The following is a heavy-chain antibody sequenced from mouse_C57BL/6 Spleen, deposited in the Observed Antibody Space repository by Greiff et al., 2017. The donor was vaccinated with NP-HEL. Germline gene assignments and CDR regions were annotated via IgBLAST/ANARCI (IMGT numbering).Heavy chain of an antibody. CDR1: GFTFSSYA. V-gene: IGHV5-9-1*02. CDR2: ISSGGDYI. Sequence: EVQRVESGEGLVKPGGSLKLSCAASGFTFSSYAMSWVRQTPEKRLEWVAYISSGGDYIYYADTVKGRFTISRDNARNTLYLQRSSLKSEDTAMYYCTRVTIATVVATDAMDYWGQGTSVTVSS. CDR3: TRVTIATVVATDAMDY. D-gene: IGHD1-1*01. J-gene: IGHJ4*01.